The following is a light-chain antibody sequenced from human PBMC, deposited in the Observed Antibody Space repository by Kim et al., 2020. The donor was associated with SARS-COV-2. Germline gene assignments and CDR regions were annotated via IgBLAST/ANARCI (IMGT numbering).Light chain of an antibody. V-gene: IGKV1-5*01. CDR3: QQYNSYPT. J-gene: IGKJ2*01. Sequence: LSATVGDRVTMTCRASQSISSWLAWYQQKPGKAPKLLIYDASSLESGVPSRFSGSGSGTEFTLTISSLQPDDFATYYCQQYNSYPTFGQGTKLEI. CDR1: QSISSW. CDR2: DAS.